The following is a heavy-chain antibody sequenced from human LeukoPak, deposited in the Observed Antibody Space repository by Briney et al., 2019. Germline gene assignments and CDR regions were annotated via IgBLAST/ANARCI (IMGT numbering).Heavy chain of an antibody. D-gene: IGHD5-24*01. CDR2: LHNSGTT. CDR1: GGSITIDY. J-gene: IGHJ4*02. V-gene: IGHV4-4*07. Sequence: SETLSLTCTASGGSITIDYWSWIRQPAGKGLEWIGRLHNSGTTKYNSSLESRVTMSLDTSKNQFYLKVNSVTAADTAVYYCARDRSRAYDYGCRGMLIIVS. CDR3: ARDRSRAYDY.